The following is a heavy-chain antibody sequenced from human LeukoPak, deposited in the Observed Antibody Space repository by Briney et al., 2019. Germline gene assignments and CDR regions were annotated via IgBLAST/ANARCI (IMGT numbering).Heavy chain of an antibody. CDR2: IYYSGST. V-gene: IGHV4-39*01. Sequence: PSETLSLTCTVSGGSISSYYWGWIRQPPGKGLEWIGSIYYSGSTYYNPSLKSRVTISVDTPKNQFSLKLSSVTAADTAVYYCATLEHADPFYWGQGTLVTVSS. CDR1: GGSISSYY. CDR3: ATLEHADPFY. J-gene: IGHJ4*02. D-gene: IGHD1/OR15-1a*01.